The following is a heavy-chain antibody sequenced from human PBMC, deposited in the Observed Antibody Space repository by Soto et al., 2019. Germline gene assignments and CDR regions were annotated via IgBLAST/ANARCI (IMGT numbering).Heavy chain of an antibody. V-gene: IGHV3-23*01. CDR2: ISGSGGST. D-gene: IGHD3-3*01. J-gene: IGHJ4*02. CDR3: AKILTIFGVVTKTFDY. CDR1: GFTFSSYA. Sequence: GGSLRLSCAASGFTFSSYAMSWVRQAPGKGLEWVSAISGSGGSTYYADSVKGRFTISRDNSKNTLYLQMNSLRAEDTAVYYCAKILTIFGVVTKTFDYWGQGTLVTVSS.